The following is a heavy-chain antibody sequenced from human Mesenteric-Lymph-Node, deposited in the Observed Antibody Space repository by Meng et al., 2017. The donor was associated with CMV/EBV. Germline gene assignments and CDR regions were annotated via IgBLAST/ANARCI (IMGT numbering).Heavy chain of an antibody. V-gene: IGHV3-74*01. Sequence: FRGCWMHWVRQPPGKGLVCVSRINSDGSSTSYADSVKGRFTISRDNAKNTLYLQMNSLRTEDTAVYYCARGGSTYYDFWSGYNESGGYWGHGTLVTVSS. CDR1: FRGCW. CDR2: INSDGSST. J-gene: IGHJ4*01. CDR3: ARGGSTYYDFWSGYNESGGY. D-gene: IGHD3-3*01.